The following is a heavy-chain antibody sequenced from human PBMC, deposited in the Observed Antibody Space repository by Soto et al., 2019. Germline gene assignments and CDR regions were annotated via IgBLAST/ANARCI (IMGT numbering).Heavy chain of an antibody. CDR2: IIPIFGTA. V-gene: IGHV1-69*01. J-gene: IGHJ6*02. Sequence: QVQLVQSGAEVKKPGSSVKVSCKASGGTFSSYAISWVRQAPGQGLEWMGGIIPIFGTANYAQKFQGRVTITADESTSTAYMELSSLRSEDTAVYYYATRTRLPHYYYYYGMDVWGQGTTVTVSS. CDR1: GGTFSSYA. CDR3: ATRTRLPHYYYYYGMDV.